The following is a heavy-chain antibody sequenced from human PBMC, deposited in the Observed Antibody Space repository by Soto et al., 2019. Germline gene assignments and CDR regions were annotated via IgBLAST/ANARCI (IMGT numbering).Heavy chain of an antibody. CDR3: ARDTGDGTFDF. D-gene: IGHD7-27*01. V-gene: IGHV1-3*01. Sequence: VQLVESGAEVRKPGASVKVSCKASGYTFSSYAMHWVRQAPGQRLEWMGWINAGYGNTKSSQKFQDRVTISRDTSASTAYMELTSLRSEDTAVYYCARDTGDGTFDFWGQGTLVTVSS. CDR1: GYTFSSYA. CDR2: INAGYGNT. J-gene: IGHJ4*02.